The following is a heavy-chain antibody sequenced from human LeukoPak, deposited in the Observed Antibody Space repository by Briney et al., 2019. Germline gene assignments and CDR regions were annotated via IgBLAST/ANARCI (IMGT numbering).Heavy chain of an antibody. CDR2: LNPSGGSP. J-gene: IGHJ4*02. V-gene: IGHV1-46*04. CDR3: ARDVCSDNACYYYFDH. Sequence: GASVTVSCTASGYIFTIYNIHWVRQAPGQGLEWMGTLNPSGGSPIYAQKLQGRVTMTRDTSTNTIYMELSSLRSEDTAVYYCARDVCSDNACYYYFDHWGQGTLVAVSS. CDR1: GYIFTIYN. D-gene: IGHD2-15*01.